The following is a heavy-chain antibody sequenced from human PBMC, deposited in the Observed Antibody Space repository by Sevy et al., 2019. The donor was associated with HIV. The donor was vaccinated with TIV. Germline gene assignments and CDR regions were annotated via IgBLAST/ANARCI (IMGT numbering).Heavy chain of an antibody. CDR3: ARAGCSGGSCYWRPFDY. V-gene: IGHV1-18*01. CDR2: ISAYNGNT. Sequence: ASVKVSCKASGYTFTSYGISWVRQAPGQGLEWMGWISAYNGNTNYAQKLQGRVTMTTDTSTSTAYMELRSLTSDETAVYYGARAGCSGGSCYWRPFDYWGQGTLVTVSS. CDR1: GYTFTSYG. D-gene: IGHD2-15*01. J-gene: IGHJ4*02.